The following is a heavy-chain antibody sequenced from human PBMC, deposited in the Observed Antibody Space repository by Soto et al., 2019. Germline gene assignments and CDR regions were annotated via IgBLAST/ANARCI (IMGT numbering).Heavy chain of an antibody. J-gene: IGHJ6*02. CDR1: GFTFSSYA. Sequence: XGSLRLSCAASGFTFSSYAMHWVRQAPGKGLEWVAVISYDGSNKYYADSVKGRFTISRDNSKNTLYLQMNSLRAEDTAVYYCAREGAALAPYYYYYYGMDVWGQGTTVTVSS. CDR2: ISYDGSNK. D-gene: IGHD2-15*01. CDR3: AREGAALAPYYYYYYGMDV. V-gene: IGHV3-30-3*01.